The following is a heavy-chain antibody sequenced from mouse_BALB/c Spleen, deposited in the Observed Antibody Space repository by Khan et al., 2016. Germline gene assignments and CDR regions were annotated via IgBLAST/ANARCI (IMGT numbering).Heavy chain of an antibody. D-gene: IGHD1-1*01. J-gene: IGHJ3*01. CDR2: INTNTGEP. Sequence: QIQLVQSGPELKKPGETVKISCKASGYTFTNYGMNWVKQAPGKGLKWMGWINTNTGEPTYAEEFKGHFVFSLETSASTAYLHINNLKNEDTATYFWAEDYYGSNLFAYWGQGTLVTVSA. CDR1: GYTFTNYG. V-gene: IGHV9-3*02. CDR3: AEDYYGSNLFAY.